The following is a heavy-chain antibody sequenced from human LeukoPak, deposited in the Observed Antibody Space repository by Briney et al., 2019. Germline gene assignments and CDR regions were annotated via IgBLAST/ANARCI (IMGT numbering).Heavy chain of an antibody. Sequence: PGGSLRLSCEASGFTFATYEMNWVRQAPGKGLEWVAVIWYDGSNKYYADSVKGRFTISRDNSKNTLYLQMNSLRAEDTAVYYCARDGPNYGSGSYYETYYYYYGMDVWGQGTTVTVSS. D-gene: IGHD3-10*01. V-gene: IGHV3-33*08. CDR2: IWYDGSNK. CDR1: GFTFATYE. J-gene: IGHJ6*02. CDR3: ARDGPNYGSGSYYETYYYYYGMDV.